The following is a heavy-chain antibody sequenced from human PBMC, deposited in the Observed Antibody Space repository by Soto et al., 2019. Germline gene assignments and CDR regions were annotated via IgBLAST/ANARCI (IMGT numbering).Heavy chain of an antibody. CDR3: VAGGDTSGALDY. Sequence: EVKLLESGGVVVQTGGSLRLSCAASGFDFGDYTMYWVRQPPGKALEWVSLIGWDGSVAYYRDSVKGRFTISRDNKKNDLYLQMNSLTTEDTGLYYCVAGGDTSGALDYWGQGTLVTVSS. CDR1: GFDFGDYT. J-gene: IGHJ4*02. CDR2: IGWDGSVA. D-gene: IGHD3-22*01. V-gene: IGHV3-43*01.